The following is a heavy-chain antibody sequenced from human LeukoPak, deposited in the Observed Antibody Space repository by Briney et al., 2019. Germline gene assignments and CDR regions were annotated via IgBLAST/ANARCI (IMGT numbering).Heavy chain of an antibody. CDR1: GGSISNYY. V-gene: IGHV4-59*12. CDR3: ARGGLKSGIDP. Sequence: SETLSLTCTVSGGSISNYYWNWIRQPPGKGLEWIGYIYYTGSTNYNPSLKSRVTMSVDKSKNQFSLKLSSVTAADTAVYYCARGGLKSGIDPWGQGTLVTVSS. J-gene: IGHJ5*02. D-gene: IGHD3-16*01. CDR2: IYYTGST.